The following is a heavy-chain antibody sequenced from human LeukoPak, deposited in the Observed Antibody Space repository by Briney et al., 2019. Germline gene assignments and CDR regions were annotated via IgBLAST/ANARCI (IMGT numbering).Heavy chain of an antibody. CDR1: GYTFTGHY. V-gene: IGHV1-2*02. J-gene: IGHJ6*03. Sequence: ASMKVSRKTSGYTFTGHYIHWVRQAPGQGLEWMGWIIPNSGVTNYVQKFQGRVAMTRDTSIRAAYMELSRLTSDDTAVYYCARGVYCSSTSCYSGLGYYYYYMDVWGKGTTVTVSS. CDR2: IIPNSGVT. CDR3: ARGVYCSSTSCYSGLGYYYYYMDV. D-gene: IGHD2-2*02.